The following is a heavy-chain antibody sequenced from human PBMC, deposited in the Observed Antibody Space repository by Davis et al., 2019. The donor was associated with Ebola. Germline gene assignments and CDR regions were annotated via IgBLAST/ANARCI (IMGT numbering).Heavy chain of an antibody. D-gene: IGHD1-14*01. V-gene: IGHV3-30-3*01. J-gene: IGHJ3*02. Sequence: GESLKISCATSGFIFRNYAMHWVRQAPGRGLEWVAVVSYDGTTKHYADSVAGRFTISIDTYENTVSLQMNSLRAEDTAVYFCVRDIFATLRGTRGAFDIWGRGTMVTVSS. CDR3: VRDIFATLRGTRGAFDI. CDR2: VSYDGTTK. CDR1: GFIFRNYA.